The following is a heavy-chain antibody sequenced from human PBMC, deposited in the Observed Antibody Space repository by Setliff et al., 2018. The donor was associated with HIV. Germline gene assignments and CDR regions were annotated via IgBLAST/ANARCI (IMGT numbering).Heavy chain of an antibody. Sequence: PGGSLRLSCAASGLTLSNAWMSWVRQAPGKGLEWVGRIRNKANSFTIEYDGKNEYYADSVKGRFTISRDDTKNTVSLQMTNLEPGDTAMYYCAKGGYGGAYYVAGYWGQGTKVTVSS. CDR3: AKGGYGGAYYVAGY. CDR1: GLTLSNAW. CDR2: IRNKANSFTI. D-gene: IGHD5-18*01. V-gene: IGHV3-72*01. J-gene: IGHJ4*02.